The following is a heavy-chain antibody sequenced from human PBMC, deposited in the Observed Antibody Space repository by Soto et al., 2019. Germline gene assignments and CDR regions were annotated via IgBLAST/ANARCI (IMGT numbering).Heavy chain of an antibody. D-gene: IGHD5-18*01. CDR1: GGTFSSYA. CDR2: IIPIFGTA. J-gene: IGHJ3*02. V-gene: IGHV1-69*01. Sequence: QVQLVQSGAEVKKPGSSVKVSCKASGGTFSSYAISWVRQAPGQGLEWMGGIIPIFGTANYAQKFQGRVTITADESTSTAYMELSSLRSEDTAVYYCARDRPPSDYTAMFETDAFDICGQGTMVTVSS. CDR3: ARDRPPSDYTAMFETDAFDI.